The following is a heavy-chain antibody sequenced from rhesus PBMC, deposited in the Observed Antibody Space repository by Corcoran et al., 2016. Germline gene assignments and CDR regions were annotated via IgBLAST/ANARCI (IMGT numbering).Heavy chain of an antibody. CDR2: FSNFGGTT. CDR1: GFSISDYY. CDR3: SRDFDY. Sequence: EVQLVESGGGLAKPGGPLRLSCAASGFSISDYYMDWVRQAPGKWLEWVSRFSNFGGTTWYSESVKGRFTISRDNAKNTLFLQMNSLRGEDTAVYYCSRDFDYWGQGVLVTVTS. J-gene: IGHJ4*01. V-gene: IGHV3-178*01.